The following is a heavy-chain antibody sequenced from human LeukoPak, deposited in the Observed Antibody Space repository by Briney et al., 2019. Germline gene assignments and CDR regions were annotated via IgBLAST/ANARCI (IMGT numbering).Heavy chain of an antibody. V-gene: IGHV4-59*01. D-gene: IGHD6-13*01. Sequence: SETLSLTCTVSGGSISSYYWSWIRQPPGKGLEWIGYIYYSGSTNYNPSLKSRVTISVDTSKNQFSLKLRSVTAADTAVYYCARVDSSNWYDSRGYFDYWGQGTLVTVSS. CDR3: ARVDSSNWYDSRGYFDY. J-gene: IGHJ4*02. CDR1: GGSISSYY. CDR2: IYYSGST.